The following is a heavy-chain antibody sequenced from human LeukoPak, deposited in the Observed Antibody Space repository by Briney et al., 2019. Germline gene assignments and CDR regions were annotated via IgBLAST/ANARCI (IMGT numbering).Heavy chain of an antibody. J-gene: IGHJ4*02. Sequence: GGSLRLSCAASGFTFSDYYMSWIRQAPGKGLEWVSYISSIGSTIYYADSVKGRFTISRDNAKNSLYLQMNSLRAEDTAVYYCARDRLRSRYDILTGYYYWGQGTLVTVSS. CDR1: GFTFSDYY. CDR2: ISSIGSTI. V-gene: IGHV3-11*01. CDR3: ARDRLRSRYDILTGYYY. D-gene: IGHD3-9*01.